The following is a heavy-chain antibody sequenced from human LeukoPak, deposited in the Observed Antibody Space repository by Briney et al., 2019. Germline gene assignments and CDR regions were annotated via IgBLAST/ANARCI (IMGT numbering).Heavy chain of an antibody. D-gene: IGHD6-19*01. J-gene: IGHJ3*02. CDR2: MNPNSGNT. V-gene: IGHV1-8*01. CDR3: ARGQAVAGTEAFDI. Sequence: ASVKVSCKASVYTFTSYDINWVRQATVQGLEWMGWMNPNSGNTRYAQKFQGRVTMTRNTSMSTAYMELSSLRSEDTAVYYCARGQAVAGTEAFDIWGQGTMVTVSS. CDR1: VYTFTSYD.